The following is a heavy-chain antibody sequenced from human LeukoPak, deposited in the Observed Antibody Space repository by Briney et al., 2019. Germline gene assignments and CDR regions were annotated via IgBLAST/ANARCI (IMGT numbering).Heavy chain of an antibody. Sequence: GASVNVSCTASGGTFSSYAISWVRQAPGQGLEWMGGIIPIFGTANYAQKFQGRVTITADESTSTAYMELSSLRSEDTAVYYCATREDMDVVVPAGTGWYYYGMDVWGQGTTVTVSS. CDR2: IIPIFGTA. J-gene: IGHJ6*02. D-gene: IGHD2-2*01. V-gene: IGHV1-69*13. CDR1: GGTFSSYA. CDR3: ATREDMDVVVPAGTGWYYYGMDV.